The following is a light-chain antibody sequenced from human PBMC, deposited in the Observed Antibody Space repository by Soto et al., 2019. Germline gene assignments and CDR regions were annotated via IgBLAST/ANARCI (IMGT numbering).Light chain of an antibody. Sequence: YTLSASVGDRVAISWRASQSISSWLAWYQQKPGKAPKLLIYKASSLESGVPSRFSGSGSGTEFTLTISSLEPEDSAVYYCQQRHMWPITFGQGTRLEIK. CDR2: KAS. V-gene: IGKV1-5*03. J-gene: IGKJ5*01. CDR3: QQRHMWPIT. CDR1: QSISSW.